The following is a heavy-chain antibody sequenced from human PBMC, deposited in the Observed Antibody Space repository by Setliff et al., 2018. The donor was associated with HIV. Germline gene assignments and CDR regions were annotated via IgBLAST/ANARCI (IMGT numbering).Heavy chain of an antibody. CDR1: GFTCSTYS. CDR3: ARDPGITAKPFYFDC. Sequence: PGGSLSLSCAASGFTCSTYSTNWVRQSPGKGLEWVSSISGSSGYMSYADSVKGRFTIPRDNAKNSLYLQMNGLRAEDTAVYYCARDPGITAKPFYFDCWGQGTLVTVSS. D-gene: IGHD1-20*01. V-gene: IGHV3-21*01. CDR2: ISGSSGYM. J-gene: IGHJ4*02.